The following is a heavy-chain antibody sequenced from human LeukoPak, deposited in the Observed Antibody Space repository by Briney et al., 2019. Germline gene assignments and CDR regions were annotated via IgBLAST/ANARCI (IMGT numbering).Heavy chain of an antibody. J-gene: IGHJ6*02. V-gene: IGHV3-NL1*01. CDR1: EFTFSSYG. Sequence: GRSLRLSCAASEFTFSSYGIHWVRQAPGKGLEWVAVIYSGGNTYYADSVKGRFTISRDNSKNTLYLQMNSLRAEDTAVYYCISYGMDVWGQGTTVTVSS. CDR2: IYSGGNT. D-gene: IGHD2-21*01. CDR3: ISYGMDV.